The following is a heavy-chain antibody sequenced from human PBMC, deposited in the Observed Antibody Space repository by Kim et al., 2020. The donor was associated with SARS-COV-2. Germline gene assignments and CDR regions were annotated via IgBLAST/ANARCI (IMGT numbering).Heavy chain of an antibody. Sequence: GGSLRLSCAASGFTFDDYAMHWVRQAPGKGLEWVSGISWNSGSIGYADSVKGRFTISRDNAKNSLYLQMNSLRAEDTALYYCAKGWSSSWYFYFDYWGQGTLVTVSS. CDR1: GFTFDDYA. CDR2: ISWNSGSI. J-gene: IGHJ4*02. CDR3: AKGWSSSWYFYFDY. D-gene: IGHD6-13*01. V-gene: IGHV3-9*01.